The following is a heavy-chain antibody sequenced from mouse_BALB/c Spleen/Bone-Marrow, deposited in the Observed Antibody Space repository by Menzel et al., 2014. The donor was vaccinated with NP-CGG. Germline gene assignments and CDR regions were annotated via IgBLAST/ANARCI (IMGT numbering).Heavy chain of an antibody. CDR1: GFNIKDTY. V-gene: IGHV14-3*02. D-gene: IGHD2-4*01. CDR3: AMITTGAWFAY. Sequence: EVQLRQSGAELVKPGASVKLSCTASGFNIKDTYMHWVKQRPEQGLEWIGRIDPANGNTKYDPKFQGKATITADTSSNIAYLQLSSLTSEDTAVYYCAMITTGAWFAYWGQGTLVTVSA. CDR2: IDPANGNT. J-gene: IGHJ3*01.